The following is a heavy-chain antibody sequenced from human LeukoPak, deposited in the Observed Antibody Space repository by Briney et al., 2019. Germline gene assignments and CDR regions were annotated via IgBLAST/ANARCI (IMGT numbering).Heavy chain of an antibody. Sequence: GGSLRLSCAASGFTFSSYWMSWVRQAPGKGLEWVANIKQDGSQKYYVDSVKGRFSISRDNAKNSLYLRMNSLRAEDTAVYYCARGHDFWMAHAFDIWGQGTMVTVSS. J-gene: IGHJ3*02. CDR1: GFTFSSYW. D-gene: IGHD3-3*01. V-gene: IGHV3-7*03. CDR3: ARGHDFWMAHAFDI. CDR2: IKQDGSQK.